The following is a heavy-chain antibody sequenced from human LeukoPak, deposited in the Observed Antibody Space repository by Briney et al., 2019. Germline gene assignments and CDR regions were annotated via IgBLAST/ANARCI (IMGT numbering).Heavy chain of an antibody. D-gene: IGHD6-13*01. V-gene: IGHV4-61*01. Sequence: PSETLSLTCTVSGGSISSGSYYWSWIRQPPGKGLEWIGYIYYSGSTNYNPSLKSRVTISVDTSKNQFSLKLSSVTAADTAVYYCARIPYSSYFDYWGQGTLVTVSS. CDR2: IYYSGST. CDR1: GGSISSGSYY. J-gene: IGHJ4*02. CDR3: ARIPYSSYFDY.